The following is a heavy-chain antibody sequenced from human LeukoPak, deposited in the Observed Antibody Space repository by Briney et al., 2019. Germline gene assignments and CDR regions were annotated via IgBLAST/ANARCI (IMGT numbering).Heavy chain of an antibody. CDR1: GGSITSYY. V-gene: IGHV4-4*07. CDR3: ARDLGGLYYDSSGTDY. J-gene: IGHJ4*02. Sequence: SETLSLTCTVSGGSITSYYWSWIRQPAGKGLEWIGRIYGSGSTNYNPSLWGRVTTSVDTSKNQVSLNLSSVTAADTAFYYCARDLGGLYYDSSGTDYWGQGTLVTVSS. D-gene: IGHD3-22*01. CDR2: IYGSGST.